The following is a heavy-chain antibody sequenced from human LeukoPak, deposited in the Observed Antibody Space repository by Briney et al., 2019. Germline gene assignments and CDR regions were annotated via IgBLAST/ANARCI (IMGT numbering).Heavy chain of an antibody. CDR1: VGSISSRGYY. CDR3: ARHASGQAFDI. V-gene: IGHV4-39*01. D-gene: IGHD1-26*01. Sequence: PSETLSLTCTVSVGSISSRGYYWAWIRQPPGKGLDWIGSISHSASTYYNPSLKGRVTIPVDTSKNQFSLKLSSVTAADTAVYYCARHASGQAFDIWGQGTMVTVSS. CDR2: ISHSAST. J-gene: IGHJ3*02.